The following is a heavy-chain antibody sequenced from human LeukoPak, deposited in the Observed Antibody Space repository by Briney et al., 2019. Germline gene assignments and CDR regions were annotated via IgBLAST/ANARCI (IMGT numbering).Heavy chain of an antibody. CDR3: ARRACSSTSCNFDY. Sequence: SVKVSCKASGGTFSSYAISWVRQAPGQGLEWMGGIIPIFDTANYAQKFQGRVTITTDESTSTAYMELSSLRSEDTAVYYCARRACSSTSCNFDYWGQGTLVTVSS. D-gene: IGHD2-2*01. V-gene: IGHV1-69*05. CDR1: GGTFSSYA. CDR2: IIPIFDTA. J-gene: IGHJ4*02.